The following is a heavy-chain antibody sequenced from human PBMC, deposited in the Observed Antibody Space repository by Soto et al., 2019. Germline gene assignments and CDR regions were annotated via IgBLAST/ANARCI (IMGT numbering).Heavy chain of an antibody. CDR2: INPSGGST. CDR1: GYTFTSYY. J-gene: IGHJ4*02. CDR3: AVVGRGIAVAGDKSYYFDY. D-gene: IGHD6-19*01. Sequence: ASVKVSCKASGYTFTSYYMHWVRQAPGQGLEWMGIINPSGGSTSYAQKFQGRVTMTRDTSTSTVYMELSSLRSEDTAVYYCAVVGRGIAVAGDKSYYFDYWGQGTLVTVSS. V-gene: IGHV1-46*01.